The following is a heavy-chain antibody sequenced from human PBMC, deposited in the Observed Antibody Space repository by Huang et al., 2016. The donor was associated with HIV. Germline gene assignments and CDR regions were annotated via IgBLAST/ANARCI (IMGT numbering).Heavy chain of an antibody. CDR1: GGSITDSNYY. CDR2: IYYSGDT. V-gene: IGHV4-39*01. J-gene: IGHJ4*02. D-gene: IGHD3-10*01. CDR3: ARHFGSWSGYFDS. Sequence: QLQLPESGPGLVRPSETLSLICPVSGGSITDSNYYWGWMRQPPGKGLEWIGSIYYSGDTDYNPSLKSRVTMSVDTSKNRVSLDIRSVAVADTAIYYCARHFGSWSGYFDSWGQGTLVPVSS.